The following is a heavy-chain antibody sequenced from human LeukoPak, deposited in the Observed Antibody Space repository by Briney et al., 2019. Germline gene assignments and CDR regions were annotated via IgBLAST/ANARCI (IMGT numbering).Heavy chain of an antibody. CDR1: GFTFSSYA. CDR3: ARGSVGYYDSSGYYYSIDAFDI. J-gene: IGHJ3*02. V-gene: IGHV3-64*01. D-gene: IGHD3-22*01. Sequence: GGSLRLSCAASGFTFSSYAMHWVRQAPGKGLEYVSAISSNGGSTYYANSVKGSFTISRDNSQNTLSLQMCSLRAEDMAVYYCARGSVGYYDSSGYYYSIDAFDIWGQGTMVTVSS. CDR2: ISSNGGST.